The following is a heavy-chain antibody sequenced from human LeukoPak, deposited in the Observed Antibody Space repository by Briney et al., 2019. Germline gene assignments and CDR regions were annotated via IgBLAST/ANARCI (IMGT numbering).Heavy chain of an antibody. CDR3: ARLNNIVVVPAAMAWFDP. J-gene: IGHJ5*02. CDR2: IYYSGST. CDR1: GGSISSGGYY. V-gene: IGHV4-31*03. D-gene: IGHD2-2*01. Sequence: SQTLSLTCTVSGGSISSGGYYWSWIRQHPWKGLEWIGYIYYSGSTYYNPSLKSRVTISVETSKNQFSLKLSSVTAADTAVYYYARLNNIVVVPAAMAWFDPWGQGTLVTVSS.